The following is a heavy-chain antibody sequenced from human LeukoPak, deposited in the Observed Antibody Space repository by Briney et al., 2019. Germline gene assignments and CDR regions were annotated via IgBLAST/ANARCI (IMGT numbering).Heavy chain of an antibody. CDR2: ISYDGSNK. D-gene: IGHD3-22*01. V-gene: IGHV3-30*04. J-gene: IGHJ6*03. CDR3: ARGLFYDSSGYLYYYYYMDV. Sequence: GGSLRLSCAASGFTFSSYAMHWVRQAPGKGLEWVAVISYDGSNKYYADSVKGRFTISRDNSKNTLYLQMNSLRAEDTAVYYCARGLFYDSSGYLYYYYYMDVWGKGTTVTVSS. CDR1: GFTFSSYA.